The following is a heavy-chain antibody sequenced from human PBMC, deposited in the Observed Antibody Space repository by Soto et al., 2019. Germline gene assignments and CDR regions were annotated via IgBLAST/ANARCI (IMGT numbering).Heavy chain of an antibody. V-gene: IGHV1-69*13. CDR3: ARDQGPDCSGGSCFYYYGMDV. J-gene: IGHJ6*02. CDR1: GGTFSTYA. D-gene: IGHD2-15*01. CDR2: IIPIFGTT. Sequence: GASVKVSCKASGGTFSTYAISWVRQAPGQGLEWMGMIIPIFGTTNYAQKFQDRVTITADESTSTAYMELSSLRSEDTAVFYCARDQGPDCSGGSCFYYYGMDVWGQGTTVTVYS.